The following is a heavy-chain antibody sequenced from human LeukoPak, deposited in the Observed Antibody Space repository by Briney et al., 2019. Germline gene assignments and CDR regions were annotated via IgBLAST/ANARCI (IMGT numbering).Heavy chain of an antibody. J-gene: IGHJ1*01. Sequence: GGSLRLSCTTSGLTFSTSGFNWVRQAPGKGLEWVASIGPTGFDRYHADSIKGRFTISRDNSKNSLYLQMNSLRTEDTALYYCAAFPHIVVVVAALAEYFQRWGQGTLVTVSS. V-gene: IGHV3-21*04. CDR2: IGPTGFDR. CDR1: GLTFSTSG. CDR3: AAFPHIVVVVAALAEYFQR. D-gene: IGHD2-15*01.